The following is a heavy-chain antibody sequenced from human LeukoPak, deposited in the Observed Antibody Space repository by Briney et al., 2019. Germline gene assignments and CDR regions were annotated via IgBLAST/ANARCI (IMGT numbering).Heavy chain of an antibody. CDR2: IWYDGSNK. D-gene: IGHD3-10*02. V-gene: IGHV3-33*01. CDR3: ATVAGHDVRGVSTFYFDY. CDR1: GFTFRNYG. J-gene: IGHJ4*02. Sequence: GRSLRLSCAASGFTFRNYGMHWVRQAPGKGLEGVAVIWYDGSNKYYADSVKGRFTLSRDNSKNTLYMQMNSLRDEDTAVYYCATVAGHDVRGVSTFYFDYWGQGTLVTVSS.